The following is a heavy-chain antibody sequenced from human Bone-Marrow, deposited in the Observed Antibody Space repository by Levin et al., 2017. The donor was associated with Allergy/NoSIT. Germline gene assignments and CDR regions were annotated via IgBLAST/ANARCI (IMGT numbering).Heavy chain of an antibody. CDR3: AREGIVVVPADMWGGEPLSDFYYYFYMDV. D-gene: IGHD2-2*01. J-gene: IGHJ6*03. Sequence: SETLSLTCTVSGGSINSASYYWTWIRQHPGKGLEWIGNIYYSGSTYYNPSLQSRLSISIDTSNNQFSLNLSSVTAADTAVYYCAREGIVVVPADMWGGEPLSDFYYYFYMDVWGRGTTVTVSS. V-gene: IGHV4-31*03. CDR1: GGSINSASYY. CDR2: IYYSGST.